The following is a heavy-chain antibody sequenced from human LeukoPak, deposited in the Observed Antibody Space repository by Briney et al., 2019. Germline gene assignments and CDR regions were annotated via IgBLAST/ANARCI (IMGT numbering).Heavy chain of an antibody. D-gene: IGHD1-26*01. V-gene: IGHV3-23*01. CDR3: ARDREVGDGIDSFDI. CDR1: GFTFSSYA. J-gene: IGHJ3*02. Sequence: GGSLRLSCAASGFTFSSYAMTWVRQAPGKGLEWVSTIRGNGDRTHYADSVKGRFTISRDNSKNTLYLQMNSLRAEDTAVYYCARDREVGDGIDSFDIWGQGTMVTVSS. CDR2: IRGNGDRT.